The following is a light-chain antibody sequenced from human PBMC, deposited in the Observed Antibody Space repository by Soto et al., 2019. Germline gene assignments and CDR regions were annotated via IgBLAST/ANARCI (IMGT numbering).Light chain of an antibody. CDR3: SAYTSSSTSPYV. V-gene: IGLV2-14*01. CDR1: SRDVGGYNN. CDR2: EVR. J-gene: IGLJ1*01. Sequence: QSVLTQPASVSGSPGQSITISCTGASRDVGGYNNGSRYPQHPCKVPIFIINEVRNRASGVSNRFIGSKSGNTASLTSSGMQAEDEADYYCSAYTSSSTSPYVFGTGTKSPS.